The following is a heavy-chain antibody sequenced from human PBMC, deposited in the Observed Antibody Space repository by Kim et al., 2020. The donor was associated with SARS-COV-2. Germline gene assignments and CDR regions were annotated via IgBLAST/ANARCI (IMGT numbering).Heavy chain of an antibody. J-gene: IGHJ4*02. D-gene: IGHD4-17*01. CDR2: SQST. V-gene: IGHV4-34*01. CDR3: ARGRYGPY. Sequence: SQSTNDNPSLKSRVTKSVDTSKTQFSLKLSSVTAADTAVYYCARGRYGPYWGQGTLVTVSS.